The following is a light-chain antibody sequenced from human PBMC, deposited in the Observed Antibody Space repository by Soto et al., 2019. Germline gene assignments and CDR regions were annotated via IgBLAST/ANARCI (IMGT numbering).Light chain of an antibody. CDR2: DAS. CDR3: QQYQSLPFT. J-gene: IGKJ3*01. V-gene: IGKV1-33*01. Sequence: DIPMTQSPSSLSASVGDRVTITCQASQDISDYLNWYHQKPGKAPKFLIYDASYLVKGVPSRFSGSGSGTDFTFTISSLQPEDIATYYCQQYQSLPFTFGPGTTVDIK. CDR1: QDISDY.